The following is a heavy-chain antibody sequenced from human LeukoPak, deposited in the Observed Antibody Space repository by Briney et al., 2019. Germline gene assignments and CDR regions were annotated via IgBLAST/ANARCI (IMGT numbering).Heavy chain of an antibody. V-gene: IGHV1-2*02. CDR1: GYTFTGYY. CDR2: INPNSGGT. D-gene: IGHD3-3*01. J-gene: IGHJ4*02. CDR3: ARDRCDFWSGSFDY. Sequence: ASVKVSCKASGYTFTGYYMHWVRQAPGQGLEWMGWINPNSGGTNYAQKFQGRVTMTRDTSISTAYMELSRLRSDDTAVYYCARDRCDFWSGSFDYWGQGTLVTVSS.